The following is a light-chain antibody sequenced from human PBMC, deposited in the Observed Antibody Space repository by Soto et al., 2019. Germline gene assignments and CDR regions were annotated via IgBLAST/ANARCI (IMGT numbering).Light chain of an antibody. CDR1: QSVNSN. CDR2: DAS. J-gene: IGKJ5*01. CDR3: QQRSNWPIT. Sequence: VMTQAPATLSLFPGERATLSCRASQSVNSNLAWYQQKPGQAPRLLIYDASNRATGIPARFSGSGSGTDFTLTISSLEPEDFAVYYCQQRSNWPITFGQGTRLEIK. V-gene: IGKV3-11*01.